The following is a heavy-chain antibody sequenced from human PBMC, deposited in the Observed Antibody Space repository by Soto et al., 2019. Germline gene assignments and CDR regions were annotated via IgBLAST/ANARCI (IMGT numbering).Heavy chain of an antibody. CDR2: ISSDGTTI. CDR3: VRVGIVARPY. D-gene: IGHD5-12*01. Sequence: EVQMVESGGGLVQPGGSLRLSCEVSGLTFSKFEMTWVRQAPGKGLEWVSSISSDGTTIYYADSVKGRFTISRDNAKNSLYLQMNSLKGEDTATYYCVRVGIVARPYWGQGTPVTVSS. J-gene: IGHJ4*02. CDR1: GLTFSKFE. V-gene: IGHV3-48*03.